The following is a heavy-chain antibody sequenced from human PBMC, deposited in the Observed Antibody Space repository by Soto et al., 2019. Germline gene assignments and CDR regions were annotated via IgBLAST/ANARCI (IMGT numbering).Heavy chain of an antibody. CDR2: ISYDGSNK. Sequence: QVQLVESGGGVVQPGRSLRLSCAASGFTFSSYGMHWVRQAPGKGLEWVAVISYDGSNKNYADSVKGRFTISRDNSKNTLYLQMNSLRAEDTAVYYCAKDLYSSLEMQGDYYGMDVWGQGTTVTVSS. CDR3: AKDLYSSLEMQGDYYGMDV. D-gene: IGHD6-13*01. CDR1: GFTFSSYG. V-gene: IGHV3-30*18. J-gene: IGHJ6*02.